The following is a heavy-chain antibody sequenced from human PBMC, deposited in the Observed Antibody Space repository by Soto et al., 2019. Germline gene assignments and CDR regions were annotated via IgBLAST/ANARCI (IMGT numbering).Heavy chain of an antibody. Sequence: ASVKVSCKVSGYTLTELSMHWVRQAPRKGLEWMGGFDPEDGETIYAQKFQGRVTMTEDTSTDTAYMELSSLRSEDTAVYYCATEAITLGNFGYWGQGTLVTVPQ. D-gene: IGHD3-16*01. CDR1: GYTLTELS. CDR2: FDPEDGET. CDR3: ATEAITLGNFGY. V-gene: IGHV1-24*01. J-gene: IGHJ4*02.